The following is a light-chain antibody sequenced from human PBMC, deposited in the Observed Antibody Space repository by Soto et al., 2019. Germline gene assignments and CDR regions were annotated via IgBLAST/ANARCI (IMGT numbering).Light chain of an antibody. CDR3: QQYGSSPLT. Sequence: EIVLTQSPGTLSLSPGERATLSCRASQSVSSSYLAWYQQKPGQAPRLLIYGASSRATGIPDRFTGSGSGTDFTLTSSRLEPEDFAVYYWQQYGSSPLTFGGGTKVEIK. J-gene: IGKJ4*01. V-gene: IGKV3-20*01. CDR2: GAS. CDR1: QSVSSSY.